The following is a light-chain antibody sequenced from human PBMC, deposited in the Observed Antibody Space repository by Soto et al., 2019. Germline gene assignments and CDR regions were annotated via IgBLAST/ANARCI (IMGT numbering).Light chain of an antibody. Sequence: QSVLTQPPSASGTPGQRVTISCSGSSSNIGSNYVYWYQQLPGTAPKLLIYSNNQRPSGVPDRFSGSKSGTSASLAISGLRSEDEADYYCAAWDDGLSSYVFGTGTKLTVL. J-gene: IGLJ1*01. CDR1: SSNIGSNY. CDR3: AAWDDGLSSYV. V-gene: IGLV1-47*02. CDR2: SNN.